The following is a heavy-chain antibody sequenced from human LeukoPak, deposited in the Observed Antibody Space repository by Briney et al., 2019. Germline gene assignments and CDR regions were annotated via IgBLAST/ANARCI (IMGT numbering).Heavy chain of an antibody. CDR1: GGSISSYY. J-gene: IGHJ4*02. V-gene: IGHV4-59*08. CDR3: ARYSVRGVTH. Sequence: SETLSLTCTVSGGSISSYYWSWIRQPPGKGLEWIGYIYYSGSTNYNPSLKSRVTISVDTSKNQFSLKLSSVAAADTAVYYCARYSVRGVTHWGQGTLVTVSS. D-gene: IGHD3-10*01. CDR2: IYYSGST.